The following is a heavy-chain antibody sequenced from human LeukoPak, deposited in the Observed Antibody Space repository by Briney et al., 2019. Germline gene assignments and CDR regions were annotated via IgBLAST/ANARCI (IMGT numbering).Heavy chain of an antibody. J-gene: IGHJ4*02. V-gene: IGHV1-2*02. CDR2: ITPSDGA. CDR3: ARDRYGDGFAHFDY. Sequence: ASVKVSFKASGYTFTGYYMHWVRQAPGQGLEWMGWITPSDGANYAQKFQGRVTMTRDTSMSTAYMDLNRLTSDDTAVYFCARDRYGDGFAHFDYWGQGTLVTVSS. CDR1: GYTFTGYY. D-gene: IGHD5-24*01.